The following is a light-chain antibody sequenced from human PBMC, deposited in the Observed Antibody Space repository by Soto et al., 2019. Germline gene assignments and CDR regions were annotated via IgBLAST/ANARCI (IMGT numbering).Light chain of an antibody. CDR3: QQYNNWRT. Sequence: EIVLTQSPATLSVSPGERATLSCRASQSVSSNLAWYQQKPGQAPRLLIYAASTRATGIPARFSGSGSGTEFTLTFSSLQSEDFAVYYCQQYNNWRTFGQGTKV. CDR1: QSVSSN. J-gene: IGKJ1*01. CDR2: AAS. V-gene: IGKV3-15*01.